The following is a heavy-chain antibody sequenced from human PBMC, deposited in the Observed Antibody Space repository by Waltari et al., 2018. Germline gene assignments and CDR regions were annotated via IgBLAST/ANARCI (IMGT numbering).Heavy chain of an antibody. V-gene: IGHV4-59*08. CDR3: ASTYDIVGATLYFDY. D-gene: IGHD1-26*01. CDR1: GGSIRSYY. CDR2: IYYRGST. Sequence: QVQLQESGPGLVKPSETLSLTCTVSGGSIRSYYWSWIRQPPGTGLEWIGYIYYRGSTNYNPSLKSRVTISVDTSKNQFSLKLSSVTAADTAVYYCASTYDIVGATLYFDYWGQGTLVTVSS. J-gene: IGHJ4*02.